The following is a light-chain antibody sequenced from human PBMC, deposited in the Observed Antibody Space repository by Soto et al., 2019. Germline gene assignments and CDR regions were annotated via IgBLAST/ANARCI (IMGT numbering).Light chain of an antibody. CDR2: DAS. J-gene: IGKJ5*01. CDR3: QQRNSWPIT. CDR1: QSVSKY. V-gene: IGKV3-11*01. Sequence: EIVLTQSPATLSLSPGERATLSCRTSQSVSKYFAWYQQKPGRAPRLLIYDASSRATGIPARFIGSGSGTDFTLTISSLEPEDFAIYYCQQRNSWPITFGQGTRLEIK.